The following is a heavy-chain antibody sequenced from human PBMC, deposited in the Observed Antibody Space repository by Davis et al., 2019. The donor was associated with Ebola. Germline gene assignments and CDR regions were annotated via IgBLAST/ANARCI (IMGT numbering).Heavy chain of an antibody. CDR2: ISGDGDST. Sequence: GGSLRLSCAASGFTFDDYAMHWVRQAPGKGLEWVSLISGDGDSTYYADSVKGRFTISRDNSKNTLYLQMNSLRAEDTAVYYCARSVLLWFGESLLGYWGQGTLVTVSS. V-gene: IGHV3-43*02. D-gene: IGHD3-10*01. CDR1: GFTFDDYA. CDR3: ARSVLLWFGESLLGY. J-gene: IGHJ4*02.